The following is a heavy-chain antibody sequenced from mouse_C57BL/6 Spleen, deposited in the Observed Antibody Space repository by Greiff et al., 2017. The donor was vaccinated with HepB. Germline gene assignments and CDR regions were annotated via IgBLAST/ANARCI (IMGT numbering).Heavy chain of an antibody. CDR1: GYSFTDYN. J-gene: IGHJ1*03. CDR2: INPNYGTT. CDR3: AREKLRNWYFDV. Sequence: VQLQQSGPELVKPGASVKISCKASGYSFTDYNMNWVKQSNGKSLEWIGVINPNYGTTSYNQKFKGKATLTVDQSSSTAYMQLNSLTSEESAVYYGAREKLRNWYFDVWGTGTTVTVSS. D-gene: IGHD1-1*01. V-gene: IGHV1-39*01.